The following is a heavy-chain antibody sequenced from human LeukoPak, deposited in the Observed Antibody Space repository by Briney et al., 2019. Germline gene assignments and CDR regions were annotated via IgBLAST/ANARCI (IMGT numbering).Heavy chain of an antibody. Sequence: PGGSLRLSCAASGFTFSTYDMHWVRQAPGKGLEWVAFIRYDGTNKYYADSVKGRFTISRDNSKNTLYLQMNSLRPEDTAVYYCASPWAYWGQGTLVIVSS. CDR2: IRYDGTNK. D-gene: IGHD3-16*01. J-gene: IGHJ4*02. V-gene: IGHV3-30*02. CDR1: GFTFSTYD. CDR3: ASPWAY.